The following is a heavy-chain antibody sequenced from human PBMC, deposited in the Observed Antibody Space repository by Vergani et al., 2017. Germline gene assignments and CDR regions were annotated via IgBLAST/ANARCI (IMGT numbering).Heavy chain of an antibody. Sequence: EVQLLESGGGLVQPGGSLRLSCAASGFTFSSYAMSWVRQAPGKGLEWVSAISGSGGSTDYADSVKGRFTISRDNSKNTLYLQMNSLRAEDTAVYYCAKDKGPWGYGSGSYSDYWGQGTLVTVSS. CDR1: GFTFSSYA. CDR3: AKDKGPWGYGSGSYSDY. D-gene: IGHD3-10*01. J-gene: IGHJ4*02. V-gene: IGHV3-23*01. CDR2: ISGSGGST.